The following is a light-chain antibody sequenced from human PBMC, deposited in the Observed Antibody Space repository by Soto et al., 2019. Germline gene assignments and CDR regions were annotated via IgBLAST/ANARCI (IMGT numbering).Light chain of an antibody. V-gene: IGKV3-20*01. J-gene: IGKJ3*01. Sequence: EVVLSQSPGTLSLSPGERATLSCRASQSVSSSYLAWYQQTPGQAPRLLIYGASSRATGIPDRFSGSGSGTDFTLTISRLEPEDFAVYYCQQYGNSIFTFGPGTKVDIK. CDR1: QSVSSSY. CDR3: QQYGNSIFT. CDR2: GAS.